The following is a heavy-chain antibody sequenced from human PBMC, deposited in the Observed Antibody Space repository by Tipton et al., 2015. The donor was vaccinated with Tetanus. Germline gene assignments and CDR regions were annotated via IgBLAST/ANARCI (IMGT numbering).Heavy chain of an antibody. J-gene: IGHJ6*03. Sequence: TLSLTCSVSGDSMRSEDYYWGWIRQSPGKGLEWLGYIYYSGSTYNNPSLKSRVSISLDASKNQFSLSLNSVTAADSATYYCARLTCSSPSCYYYYYYYVDVWGTGTAVAVSS. CDR3: ARLTCSSPSCYYYYYYYVDV. V-gene: IGHV4-30-4*01. CDR1: GDSMRSEDYY. CDR2: IYYSGST. D-gene: IGHD2-2*01.